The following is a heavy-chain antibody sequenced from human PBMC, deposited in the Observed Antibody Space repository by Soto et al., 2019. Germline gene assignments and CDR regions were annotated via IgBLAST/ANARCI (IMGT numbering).Heavy chain of an antibody. D-gene: IGHD2-2*01. CDR3: VRDSARIVVVPPVDGDNWFDP. V-gene: IGHV3-23*01. CDR1: GITFGSRA. J-gene: IGHJ5*02. CDR2: ITDTGGDT. Sequence: EVQLLESGGDLVQPGGSLRLSCVASGITFGSRAMSWVRQAPGEGLEWVSTITDTGGDTKYADSVRGRFTMSRDNSKNSLYLHMNSLRAEDTAVYYCVRDSARIVVVPPVDGDNWFDPWGQGTLVTVSS.